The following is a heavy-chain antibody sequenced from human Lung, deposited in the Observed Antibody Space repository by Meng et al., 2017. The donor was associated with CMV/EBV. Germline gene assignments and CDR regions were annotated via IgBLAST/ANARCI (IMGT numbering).Heavy chain of an antibody. CDR1: GFTFSSYW. CDR3: ARSYYYDSSGYYYPFDY. Sequence: ESLKISCAASGFTFSSYWMHWVRQAPGKGLVWVSRINSDGSSTSYADSVKGRFTISRDNAKNTLYLQMNSLRAEDTAVYYCARSYYYDSSGYYYPFDYWGQGTXVTVSS. D-gene: IGHD3-22*01. J-gene: IGHJ4*02. CDR2: INSDGSST. V-gene: IGHV3-74*01.